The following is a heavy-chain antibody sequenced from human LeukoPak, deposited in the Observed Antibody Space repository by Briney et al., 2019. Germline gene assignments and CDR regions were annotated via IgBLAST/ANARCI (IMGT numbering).Heavy chain of an antibody. Sequence: GASVKVSCKASGYSFTNYGVTWMRQAPGQGLEWMGWISPYNGNTNYAQNLQGRATMTSDKSTSIVYMELASLRSDDTAVYCCARTIYSGGSSAFDYWGQGTLVTVSS. V-gene: IGHV1-18*01. D-gene: IGHD1-26*01. J-gene: IGHJ4*02. CDR2: ISPYNGNT. CDR1: GYSFTNYG. CDR3: ARTIYSGGSSAFDY.